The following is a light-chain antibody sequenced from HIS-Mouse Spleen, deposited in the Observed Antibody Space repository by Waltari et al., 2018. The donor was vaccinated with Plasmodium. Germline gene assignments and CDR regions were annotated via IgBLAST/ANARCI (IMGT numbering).Light chain of an antibody. CDR3: MQALQTPPT. J-gene: IGKJ2*01. Sequence: IVMTQSPLSLPVTPGDPASISCTSRQNLLHSNGYNYFDWYLQKPGQSPQPLIYLGSNRASGVPDRFRGSGSGTDFTLKISRVEAEDVGVYYCMQALQTPPTFGQGTKLEIK. CDR2: LGS. CDR1: QNLLHSNGYNY. V-gene: IGKV2-28*01.